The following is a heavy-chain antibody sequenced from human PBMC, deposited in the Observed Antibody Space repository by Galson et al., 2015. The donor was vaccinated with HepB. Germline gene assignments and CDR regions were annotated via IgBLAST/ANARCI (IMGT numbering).Heavy chain of an antibody. CDR1: GGSISSSSYY. J-gene: IGHJ4*02. D-gene: IGHD1-26*01. CDR2: IYYSGST. Sequence: SETLSLTCTVSGGSISSSSYYWGWIRQPPGKGLEWIGSIYYSGSTYYNPSLKSRVTISVDTSKNQFSLKLSSVTAADTAVYYCARVVGATSLYYFDYWGQGTLVTVSS. V-gene: IGHV4-39*01. CDR3: ARVVGATSLYYFDY.